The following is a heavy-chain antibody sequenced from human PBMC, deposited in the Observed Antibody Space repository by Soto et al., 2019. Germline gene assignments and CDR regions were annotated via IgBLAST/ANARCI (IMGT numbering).Heavy chain of an antibody. J-gene: IGHJ6*02. CDR2: IYPGDSDT. D-gene: IGHD2-15*01. CDR1: GYSFTSYW. Sequence: PGEALKISCKGSGYSFTSYWIGWVRQMPGKGLEWMGIIYPGDSDTRYSPSFQGQVTISADKSISTAYLQWSSLKASDTAMYYCGGGNDPYYYGMDVWGQGTTVPVSS. CDR3: GGGNDPYYYGMDV. V-gene: IGHV5-51*01.